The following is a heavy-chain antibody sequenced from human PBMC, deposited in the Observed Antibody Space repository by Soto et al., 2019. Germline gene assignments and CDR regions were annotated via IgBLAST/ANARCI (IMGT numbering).Heavy chain of an antibody. D-gene: IGHD5-18*01. CDR2: IYYSGST. V-gene: IGHV4-31*03. CDR3: ATSGYSYGPNPLLY. CDR1: GGSISSGGYY. J-gene: IGHJ4*02. Sequence: QVQLQESGPGLVKPSQTLSLTCTVSGGSISSGGYYWSWIRQHPGKGLEWIGYIYYSGSTYYTPSLKSRVTISVDTSKNQFSLKLSSVTAADTAVYYCATSGYSYGPNPLLYWGQGTLVTVSS.